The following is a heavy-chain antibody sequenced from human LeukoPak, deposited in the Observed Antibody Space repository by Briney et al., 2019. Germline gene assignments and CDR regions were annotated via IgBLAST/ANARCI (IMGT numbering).Heavy chain of an antibody. CDR3: ARCGAAVTTHFSH. Sequence: ASVKVSCKASGYTFSDYGITWARQAPGQGLEWMGWISASDGTTNYAQKVQGRVTMTTDTYTSPAYMELRSLTSDDTAVYYCARCGAAVTTHFSHWGQGTLVTVSS. CDR1: GYTFSDYG. D-gene: IGHD4-17*01. CDR2: ISASDGTT. V-gene: IGHV1-18*01. J-gene: IGHJ1*01.